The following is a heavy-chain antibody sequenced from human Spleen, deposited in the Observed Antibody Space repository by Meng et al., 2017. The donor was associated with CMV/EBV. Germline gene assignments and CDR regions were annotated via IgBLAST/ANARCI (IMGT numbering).Heavy chain of an antibody. CDR2: IYTSGST. Sequence: QGHLQESGPGLVKPSQTLSLTCTASGGSISSGSYYWSWIRQPAGKGLEWIGRIYTSGSTNYNPSLKSRVTISVDTSKNQFSLKLSSVTAADTAVYYCARDTLLWFGEFYPWGQGTLVTVSS. V-gene: IGHV4-61*02. D-gene: IGHD3-10*01. CDR3: ARDTLLWFGEFYP. J-gene: IGHJ5*02. CDR1: GGSISSGSYY.